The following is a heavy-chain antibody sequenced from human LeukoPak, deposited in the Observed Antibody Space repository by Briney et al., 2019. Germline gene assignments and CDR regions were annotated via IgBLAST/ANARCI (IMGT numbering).Heavy chain of an antibody. CDR3: AGALGYYDSSGYLLDY. V-gene: IGHV3-64*01. CDR2: ISSNGGST. D-gene: IGHD3-22*01. Sequence: GGSLRLSCAASGFTFSSYAMHWVRQAPGKGLEYVSAISSNGGSTYYANSVKGRFTISRDNSKNTLYLQMGSLRAEDMAVYYCAGALGYYDSSGYLLDYWGQGTLVTVSS. CDR1: GFTFSSYA. J-gene: IGHJ4*02.